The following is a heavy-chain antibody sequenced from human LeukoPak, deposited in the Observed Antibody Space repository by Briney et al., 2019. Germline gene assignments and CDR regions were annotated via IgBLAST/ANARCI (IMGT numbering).Heavy chain of an antibody. J-gene: IGHJ6*02. D-gene: IGHD4-17*01. Sequence: SQTLSLTCTVSGGSISSGGYYWSWIRQHPGKGLEWIGYIYYSGSTNYNPSLKSRVTISVDTSKNQFSLKLSSVTAADTAVYYCARDNLSPVTGYYYGMDVWGQGTTVTVSS. V-gene: IGHV4-31*03. CDR2: IYYSGST. CDR1: GGSISSGGYY. CDR3: ARDNLSPVTGYYYGMDV.